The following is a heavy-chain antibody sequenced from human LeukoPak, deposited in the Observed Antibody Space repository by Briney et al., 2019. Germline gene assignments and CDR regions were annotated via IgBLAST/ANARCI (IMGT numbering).Heavy chain of an antibody. D-gene: IGHD3-9*01. CDR2: IKQDGSEK. CDR1: GFTFSSYW. Sequence: PGGSLRLSCAASGFTFSSYWMSWVRQAPGKGLEWVANIKQDGSEKYYVDSVKGGFTISRDNAKNSLYLQMNSLRAEDTAVYYCARDARYFDWLLSRYFDYWGQGTLVTVSS. CDR3: ARDARYFDWLLSRYFDY. J-gene: IGHJ4*02. V-gene: IGHV3-7*01.